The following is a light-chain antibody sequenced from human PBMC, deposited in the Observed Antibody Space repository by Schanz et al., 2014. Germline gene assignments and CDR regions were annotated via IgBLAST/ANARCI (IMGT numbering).Light chain of an antibody. Sequence: QSVLTQPPSVSGAPGQRVTISCTGSSSNIGAGYDVHWYQQLPGTAPKLLVYGNSNRPSGVPDRFSGSKSGTSATLGITGLQTGDEADYYCGTWDSSLSAGVFGGGTKLTVL. V-gene: IGLV1-40*01. CDR1: SSNIGAGYD. CDR3: GTWDSSLSAGV. J-gene: IGLJ3*02. CDR2: GNS.